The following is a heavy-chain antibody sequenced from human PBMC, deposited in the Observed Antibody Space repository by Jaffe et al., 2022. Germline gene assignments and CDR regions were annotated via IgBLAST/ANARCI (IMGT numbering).Heavy chain of an antibody. J-gene: IGHJ4*02. CDR1: GFTFSSYE. Sequence: EVQLVESGGGLVQPGGSLRLSCAASGFTFSSYEMNWVRQAPGKGLEWVSYISSSGSTIYYADSVKGRFTISRDNAKNSLYLQMNSLRAEDTAVYYCARATYGDYNFDYWGQGTLVTVSS. D-gene: IGHD4-17*01. V-gene: IGHV3-48*03. CDR3: ARATYGDYNFDY. CDR2: ISSSGSTI.